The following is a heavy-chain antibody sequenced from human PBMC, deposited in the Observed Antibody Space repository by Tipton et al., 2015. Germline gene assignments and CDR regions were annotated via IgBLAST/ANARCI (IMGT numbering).Heavy chain of an antibody. V-gene: IGHV4-39*07. CDR3: ARFRYYGSESERGYFHGLDV. D-gene: IGHD3-10*01. J-gene: IGHJ6*02. Sequence: TLSLTCTVSGGSVSSSSYYWGWIRQSPGKGLEWIGSIYYTGSTHYNPSLKSRVTISVDTSKSQFFLKLSSVTAADTAVYYCARFRYYGSESERGYFHGLDVWGQGTTVTVSS. CDR1: GGSVSSSSYY. CDR2: IYYTGST.